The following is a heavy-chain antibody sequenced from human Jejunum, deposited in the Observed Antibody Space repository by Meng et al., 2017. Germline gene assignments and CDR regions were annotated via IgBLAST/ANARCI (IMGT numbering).Heavy chain of an antibody. CDR1: GGSISSAEYY. D-gene: IGHD5-24*01. Sequence: LRLSCTVSGGSISSAEYYWSWIRQPAGRGLEWIGRMSRSGSTNYNPSLKRRLTISGDTSKDQFSLRLSSVTAADTAVYYCARADGHKGVYDSWGQGTLVTVSS. V-gene: IGHV4-61*02. J-gene: IGHJ4*02. CDR2: MSRSGST. CDR3: ARADGHKGVYDS.